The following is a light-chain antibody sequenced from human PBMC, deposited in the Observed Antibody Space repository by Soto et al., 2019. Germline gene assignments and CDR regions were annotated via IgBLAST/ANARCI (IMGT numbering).Light chain of an antibody. Sequence: QSALTQPASVSGSPGQSITISCTGTSSDVGGYNYVSWYQQHPGKAPKLIIYEVSHRPSGASNHFSGYKSGNTASLTISGLQPEDEADYYCSSYTSTSIPCVFGTGTKVTVL. V-gene: IGLV2-14*01. CDR2: EVS. CDR3: SSYTSTSIPCV. CDR1: SSDVGGYNY. J-gene: IGLJ1*01.